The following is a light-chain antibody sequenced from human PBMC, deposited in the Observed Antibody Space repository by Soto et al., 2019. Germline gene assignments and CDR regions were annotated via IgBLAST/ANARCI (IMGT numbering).Light chain of an antibody. Sequence: EIVMTQSPATLSVSPWERATLSCRASQSVRSNLAWYQQKPGQAPRLLIYGASTRATGIPARFSGSGSGTEFTLTISSLQSEDFSVYYCQKYNNWPRTFGQGTKVEIK. V-gene: IGKV3-15*01. J-gene: IGKJ1*01. CDR3: QKYNNWPRT. CDR2: GAS. CDR1: QSVRSN.